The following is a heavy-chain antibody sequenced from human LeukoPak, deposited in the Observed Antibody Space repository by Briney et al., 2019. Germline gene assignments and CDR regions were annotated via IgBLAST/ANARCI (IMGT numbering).Heavy chain of an antibody. CDR3: AVGVGCSSTSCYVGEYFDY. J-gene: IGHJ4*02. V-gene: IGHV3-21*01. Sequence: GGSLRLSCAASGFTFSSYSMNWVRQAPGKGLEWVSSISSSSSYIYYADSVKGRFTISRDNAKNSLYLQMNSLRAEDTAVYYCAVGVGCSSTSCYVGEYFDYWGQGTLVTVSS. CDR2: ISSSSSYI. CDR1: GFTFSSYS. D-gene: IGHD2-2*01.